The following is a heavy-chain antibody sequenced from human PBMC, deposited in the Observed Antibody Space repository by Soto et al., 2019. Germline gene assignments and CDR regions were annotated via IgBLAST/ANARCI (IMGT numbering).Heavy chain of an antibody. Sequence: EVQLVESGGGLVQPGGSLRLSCAGSGFVFSSYWMHWVRQVPGKGLVWVSRITNDGSSTTYADSVNGRFTISRDNAKNTLYLQMNSLRAEDTAVYYCARGMQGSRYFDLWGRGTLVTVSS. J-gene: IGHJ2*01. CDR1: GFVFSSYW. V-gene: IGHV3-74*01. CDR2: ITNDGSST. CDR3: ARGMQGSRYFDL.